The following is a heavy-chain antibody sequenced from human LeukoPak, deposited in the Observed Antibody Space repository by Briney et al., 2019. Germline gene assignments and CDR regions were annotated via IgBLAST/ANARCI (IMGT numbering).Heavy chain of an antibody. CDR3: AAATIFPYGMDV. Sequence: SVKVSCKASGGTFSSYAISWVRQAPGQGLEWMGGIIPIFGTANYAQKFQGRVTITTDESTSTAYMELSSLRSEDTAVYYCAAATIFPYGMDVWGQGTTVTVSS. V-gene: IGHV1-69*05. CDR1: GGTFSSYA. J-gene: IGHJ6*02. CDR2: IIPIFGTA. D-gene: IGHD5-24*01.